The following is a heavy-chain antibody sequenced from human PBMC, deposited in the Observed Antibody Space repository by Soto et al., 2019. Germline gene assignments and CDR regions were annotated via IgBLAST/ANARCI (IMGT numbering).Heavy chain of an antibody. CDR2: ISSNGGST. Sequence: GGSLRLSCAASGFTFSSYAMHWVRQAPGKGLEYVSAISSNGGSTYYANSVKGRFTISRDNSKNTLYLQMGSLRAEDMAVYYCARVFRSYCSGGSCPIDYWGQGTLVTVSS. CDR1: GFTFSSYA. CDR3: ARVFRSYCSGGSCPIDY. J-gene: IGHJ4*02. D-gene: IGHD2-15*01. V-gene: IGHV3-64*01.